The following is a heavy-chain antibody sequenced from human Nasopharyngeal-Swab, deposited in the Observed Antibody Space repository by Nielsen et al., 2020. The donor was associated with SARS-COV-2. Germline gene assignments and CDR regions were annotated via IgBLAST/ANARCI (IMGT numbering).Heavy chain of an antibody. V-gene: IGHV3-11*06. CDR2: ISSSSSYT. D-gene: IGHD2/OR15-2a*01. J-gene: IGHJ4*02. Sequence: WIRQPPGKGLEWVSYISSSSSYTNYADSVRGRFTISRDNAKNSLYLQMNSLRAEDTAVYYCARVITSQNIVIPLGGQFDYWGQGTLVTVSS. CDR3: ARVITSQNIVIPLGGQFDY.